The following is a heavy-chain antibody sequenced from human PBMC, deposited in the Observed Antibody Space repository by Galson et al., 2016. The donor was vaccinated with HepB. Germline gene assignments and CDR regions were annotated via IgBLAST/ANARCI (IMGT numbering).Heavy chain of an antibody. CDR2: IYPGDFDA. V-gene: IGHV5-51*03. CDR1: GYSFTSYW. D-gene: IGHD6-19*01. J-gene: IGHJ1*01. CDR3: ARTGGWGSRSEYFQE. Sequence: QSGAEVKKPGESLKISCKTSGYSFTSYWIAWVRQMPGKGLEWMGIIYPGDFDARYSPSFQGQVIISADKSITTAYLEWSSLKASDTAMYYCARTGGWGSRSEYFQEWGQRTLVTVSS.